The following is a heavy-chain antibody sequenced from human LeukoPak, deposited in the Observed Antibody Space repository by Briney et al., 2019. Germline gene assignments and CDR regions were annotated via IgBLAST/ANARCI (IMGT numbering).Heavy chain of an antibody. V-gene: IGHV1-69*06. CDR3: ARGVLGAAEYFQH. Sequence: SVKVSCKASGGTFSSYAISWVRQAPGQGLEWMGGIIPIFGTANYAQKFQGRVTITADKSTSTAYMELSSLRSEDTAVYYCARGVLGAAEYFQHWGQGTLVTVSS. CDR2: IIPIFGTA. CDR1: GGTFSSYA. J-gene: IGHJ1*01. D-gene: IGHD4/OR15-4a*01.